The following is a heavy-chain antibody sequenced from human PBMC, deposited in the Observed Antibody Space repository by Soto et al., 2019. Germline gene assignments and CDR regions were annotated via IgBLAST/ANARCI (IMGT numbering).Heavy chain of an antibody. J-gene: IGHJ4*02. CDR2: IYYSGST. CDR1: GGSISSYY. CDR3: ARHRTLVAGFDY. Sequence: QVQLQESGPGLVKPSETLSLTCTVSGGSISSYYWSWIRQPPGKGLEWIGYIYYSGSTNYNPSLKSRVTISVDTSKNQFSLKLSSVTAADTAVYYCARHRTLVAGFDYWGQGTLVTVSS. V-gene: IGHV4-59*08.